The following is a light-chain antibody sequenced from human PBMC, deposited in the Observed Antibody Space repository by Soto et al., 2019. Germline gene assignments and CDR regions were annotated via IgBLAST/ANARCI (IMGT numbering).Light chain of an antibody. CDR3: QQYSSSPVT. CDR1: QSLSNNY. J-gene: IGKJ1*01. Sequence: EIVLTHSPVTLSLSPGERATLSCRASQSLSNNYLAWYQQKTGQAPRLVIYGASSRATGIPDRFSASGSGTDFTLTISRLEPEDFAVYFCQQYSSSPVTFGQGTKVDIK. V-gene: IGKV3-20*01. CDR2: GAS.